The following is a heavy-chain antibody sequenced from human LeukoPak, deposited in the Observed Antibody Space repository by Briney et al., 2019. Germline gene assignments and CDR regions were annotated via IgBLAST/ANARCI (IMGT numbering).Heavy chain of an antibody. CDR1: GFTFSSYW. CDR3: AKDSRSPTIPRWFDP. J-gene: IGHJ5*02. Sequence: PGGSLRLSCAASGFTFSSYWMSWVRQAPGKGLEWVANIKQDGSEKYYVDSVKGRFTISRDNAKNSLYLQMNSLRAEDTAVYYCAKDSRSPTIPRWFDPWGQGTLVTVSS. CDR2: IKQDGSEK. D-gene: IGHD3-3*01. V-gene: IGHV3-7*03.